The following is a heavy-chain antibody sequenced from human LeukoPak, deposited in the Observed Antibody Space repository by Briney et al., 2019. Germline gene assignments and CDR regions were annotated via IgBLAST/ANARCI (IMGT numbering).Heavy chain of an antibody. CDR1: GFTFSSYA. J-gene: IGHJ4*02. CDR3: ASQGYCSGGRCYLFDY. D-gene: IGHD2-15*01. CDR2: ISASGGIT. V-gene: IGHV3-23*01. Sequence: PGGSLRLSCAASGFTFSSYAMSWVRQAPGKGLERVSGISASGGITNYADSVKGRFTISRDNSKNTLYLQMNSLRAEDTGVYYCASQGYCSGGRCYLFDYWGQGTLVTVSS.